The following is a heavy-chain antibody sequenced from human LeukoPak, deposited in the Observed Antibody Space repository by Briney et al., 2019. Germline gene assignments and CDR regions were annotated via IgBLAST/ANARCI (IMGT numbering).Heavy chain of an antibody. CDR3: ARAAPRRDGYNYLDY. CDR1: GFTVSSNY. CDR2: IYSGGST. J-gene: IGHJ4*02. V-gene: IGHV3-53*01. Sequence: GGSLRLSCGASGFTVSSNYMSWVRQAPGKGLEWVSVIYSGGSTYYADSVKGRFTISRDNSKNTLYLQMNSLRAEDTAVYYCARAAPRRDGYNYLDYWGQGTLVTVSS. D-gene: IGHD5-24*01.